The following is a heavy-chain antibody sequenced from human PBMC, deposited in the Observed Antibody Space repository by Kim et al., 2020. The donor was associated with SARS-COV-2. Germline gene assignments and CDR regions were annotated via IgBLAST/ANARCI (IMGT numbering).Heavy chain of an antibody. CDR1: GFTFSSYA. CDR2: ISYDGSNK. D-gene: IGHD3-22*01. V-gene: IGHV3-30*04. J-gene: IGHJ6*03. CDR3: ARTYYYDSSGYSYYYYYMDV. Sequence: GGSLRLSCAASGFTFSSYAMHWVRQAPGKGLEWVAVISYDGSNKYYADSVKGRFTISRDNSKNTLYLQMNSLRAEDTAVYYCARTYYYDSSGYSYYYYYMDVCGKGTTVTVSS.